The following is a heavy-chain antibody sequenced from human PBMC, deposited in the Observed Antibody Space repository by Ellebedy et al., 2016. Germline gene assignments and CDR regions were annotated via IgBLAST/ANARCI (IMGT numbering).Heavy chain of an antibody. D-gene: IGHD6-6*01. CDR3: ARDQGAALLDY. Sequence: GSLRLSXTVSGGSISSYYWSWIRQPAGKGLEWIGRIYTSGSTNYNPSLKSRVTMSVDPSKNQFSLKLSSVTAADTAVYYCARDQGAALLDYWGQGTLVTVSS. CDR1: GGSISSYY. J-gene: IGHJ4*02. V-gene: IGHV4-4*07. CDR2: IYTSGST.